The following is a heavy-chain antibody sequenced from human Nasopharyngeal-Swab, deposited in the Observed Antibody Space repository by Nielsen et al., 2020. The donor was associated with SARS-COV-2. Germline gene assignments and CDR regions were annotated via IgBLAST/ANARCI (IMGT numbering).Heavy chain of an antibody. CDR1: GGTFSSYA. CDR2: IIPILGIA. CDR3: ARDRVPATAYYYYGMDV. J-gene: IGHJ6*02. D-gene: IGHD2-2*01. Sequence: SVKVSCKASGGTFSSYAISWVRQAPGQGLEWMGRIIPILGIANYAQKFQGRVTITADKSTSTAYMELSSLRSEETAVYYCARDRVPATAYYYYGMDVWGQGTTVTVSS. V-gene: IGHV1-69*04.